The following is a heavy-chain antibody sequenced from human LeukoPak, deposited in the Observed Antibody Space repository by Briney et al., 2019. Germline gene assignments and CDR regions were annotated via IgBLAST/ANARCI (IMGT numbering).Heavy chain of an antibody. CDR3: ARWVSGYYYDSSGYYYIFDY. CDR2: IYYSGST. J-gene: IGHJ4*02. V-gene: IGHV4-39*01. CDR1: GGSISSSSYY. D-gene: IGHD3-22*01. Sequence: PSETLSLTCTVSGGSISSSSYYWGWIRQPPGKGLEWIGSIYYSGSTYYNPSLKSRVTISVDTSKKQFSLKLSSVTAADTAVNYCARWVSGYYYDSSGYYYIFDYWGQGTLVTVSS.